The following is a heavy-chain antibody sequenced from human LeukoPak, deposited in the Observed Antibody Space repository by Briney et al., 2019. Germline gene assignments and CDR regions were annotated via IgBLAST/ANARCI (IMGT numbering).Heavy chain of an antibody. Sequence: PGRSLRLSCAASGFTFSSYAMHWVRQAPGKGLEWVAVISYDGSNKYYADSVKGRFTISRDNSKSTLYLQMNSLRAEDTAVYYCARSPTAMVNYFDYWGQGTLATVSS. CDR1: GFTFSSYA. CDR3: ARSPTAMVNYFDY. CDR2: ISYDGSNK. J-gene: IGHJ4*02. D-gene: IGHD5-18*01. V-gene: IGHV3-30*04.